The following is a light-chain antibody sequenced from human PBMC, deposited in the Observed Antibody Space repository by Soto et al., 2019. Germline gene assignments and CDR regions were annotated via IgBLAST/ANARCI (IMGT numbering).Light chain of an antibody. CDR3: QQYNTYSPELT. J-gene: IGKJ4*01. CDR2: DAS. Sequence: DIPMTQSPSTLSASVGDRVTITCRASQSISRWLAWYQQKPGKAPKLLIFDASSLQSGVPSRFSGSGSGTEFTLTISSLQPDDYATYYCQQYNTYSPELTFGGGTKVEIK. V-gene: IGKV1-5*01. CDR1: QSISRW.